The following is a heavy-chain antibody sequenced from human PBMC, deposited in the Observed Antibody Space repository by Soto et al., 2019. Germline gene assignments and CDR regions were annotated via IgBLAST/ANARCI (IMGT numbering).Heavy chain of an antibody. Sequence: QITLKESGPTLVKPTQTLTLTSTFSGFSLSTTGVGVGWIRQPPGKALEWLALIYWDDDKRYSPSLKSRLTITKDTSRNQVILTVTNMDPVDTATYYCAHRRGGYNWDDAHFDYWGQGTLVTVSS. CDR2: IYWDDDK. D-gene: IGHD1-20*01. V-gene: IGHV2-5*02. CDR3: AHRRGGYNWDDAHFDY. CDR1: GFSLSTTGVG. J-gene: IGHJ4*02.